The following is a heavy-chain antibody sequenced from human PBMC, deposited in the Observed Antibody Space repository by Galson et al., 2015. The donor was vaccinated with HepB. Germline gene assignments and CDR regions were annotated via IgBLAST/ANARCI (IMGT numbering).Heavy chain of an antibody. Sequence: LRLSCAASGFTFSSYSMNWVRQAPGKGLEWVSYISSSSSTIYYADSVKGRFTISRDNAKNSLYLQMNSLRDEDTAVYYCAGPASRGSYSFSWFVWGQGTTVTVSS. CDR2: ISSSSSTI. CDR1: GFTFSSYS. D-gene: IGHD1-26*01. CDR3: AGPASRGSYSFSWFV. J-gene: IGHJ6*02. V-gene: IGHV3-48*02.